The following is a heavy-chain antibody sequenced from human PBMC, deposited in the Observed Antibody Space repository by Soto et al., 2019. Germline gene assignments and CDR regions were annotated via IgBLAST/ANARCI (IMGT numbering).Heavy chain of an antibody. CDR3: AREPRDDYMISGGFDY. CDR2: ISSGGSVI. Sequence: GGSLRLSCVASGFTFSDYYMSWFRQAPGKGLEWVSYISSGGSVIYSADSMKGRFTISRDNAKNSLYLQVNSLRAEDTAVYYCAREPRDDYMISGGFDYWGQGTLVTVSS. J-gene: IGHJ4*02. V-gene: IGHV3-11*01. D-gene: IGHD4-4*01. CDR1: GFTFSDYY.